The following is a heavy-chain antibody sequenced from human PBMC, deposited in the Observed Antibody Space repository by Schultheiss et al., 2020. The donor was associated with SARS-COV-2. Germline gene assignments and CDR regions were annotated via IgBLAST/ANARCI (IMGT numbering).Heavy chain of an antibody. V-gene: IGHV3-33*06. CDR2: IWYDGSNK. CDR1: GFTFSSYG. Sequence: GGSLRLSCAASGFTFSSYGMHWVRQAPGKGLEWVAVIWYDGSNKYYADSVKGRFTISRDNSKNTLYLQMNSLRAEDTAVYYCAKVGATSPFDYWGQGTLVTVSS. D-gene: IGHD1-26*01. CDR3: AKVGATSPFDY. J-gene: IGHJ4*02.